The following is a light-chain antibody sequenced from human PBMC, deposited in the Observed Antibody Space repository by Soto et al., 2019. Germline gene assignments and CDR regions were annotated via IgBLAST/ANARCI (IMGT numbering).Light chain of an antibody. CDR1: SSDVGTYNY. J-gene: IGLJ3*02. V-gene: IGLV2-14*01. CDR3: SSFTSSSTWV. CDR2: EVS. Sequence: QSALNQPASVSGSPGQSITISCTGTSSDVGTYNYVSWYQHHPGKAPKLMIYEVSNRPSGVSNRFSGSKSGNTASLTISGLQAEDEAHYFCSSFTSSSTWVFGGGTKVTVL.